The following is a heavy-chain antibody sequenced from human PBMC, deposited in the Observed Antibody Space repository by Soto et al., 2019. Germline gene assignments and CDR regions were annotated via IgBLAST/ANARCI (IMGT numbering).Heavy chain of an antibody. CDR2: IYYSGST. CDR3: ARVSRYSSSWRYDAFDI. CDR1: GGSINSYY. D-gene: IGHD6-13*01. J-gene: IGHJ3*02. V-gene: IGHV4-59*01. Sequence: SETLSLTCTVSGGSINSYYWSWIRQPPGKGLEWIGYIYYSGSTNYNPSLKSRVTISVDTSKNQFSLKLSSVTAADTAVYYCARVSRYSSSWRYDAFDIWGQGTMVTVSS.